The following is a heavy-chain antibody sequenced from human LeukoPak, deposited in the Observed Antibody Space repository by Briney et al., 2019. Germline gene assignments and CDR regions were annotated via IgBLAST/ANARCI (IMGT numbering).Heavy chain of an antibody. CDR3: ASTERVANYYYYMDV. CDR1: GFTFSSYS. J-gene: IGHJ6*03. V-gene: IGHV3-48*01. D-gene: IGHD2-15*01. Sequence: ESGGSLRLSCAASGFTFSSYSMNWVRQAPGKGLEWVSYISSSSSTIYYADSVKGRFTISRDNAKNSLYLQMNSLRAEDTAVYYCASTERVANYYYYMDVWGKGTTVTVSS. CDR2: ISSSSSTI.